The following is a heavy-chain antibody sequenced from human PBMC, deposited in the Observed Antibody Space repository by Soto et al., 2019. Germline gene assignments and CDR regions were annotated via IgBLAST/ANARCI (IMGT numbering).Heavy chain of an antibody. CDR1: GGSISSYY. J-gene: IGHJ3*02. CDR3: ARDQDAFDI. V-gene: IGHV4-59*01. CDR2: IYYSGST. Sequence: QVQLQESGPGLVKPSETLSLTCTVSGGSISSYYWSWIRQPPGKGLEWIGYIYYSGSTHYNPSLKSLINISEDTSKNQFALKLSSVTAADTAVYYCARDQDAFDIWGQGTMVTVSS.